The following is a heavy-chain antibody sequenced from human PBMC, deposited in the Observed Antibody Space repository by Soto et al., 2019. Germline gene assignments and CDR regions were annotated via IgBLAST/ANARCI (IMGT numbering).Heavy chain of an antibody. CDR3: ARSGAHARYLFDY. J-gene: IGHJ4*02. V-gene: IGHV4-61*01. CDR2: IYSGST. Sequence: SETLSLTGTVCGGSVSSGSYYWRWILEPPWKGLEWIVYIYSGSTNYNPSLKSRVTISVDTSQNQFYLKLTSVTAADTAVYYCARSGAHARYLFDYWGQGNLVTVSS. CDR1: GGSVSSGSYY. D-gene: IGHD6-25*01.